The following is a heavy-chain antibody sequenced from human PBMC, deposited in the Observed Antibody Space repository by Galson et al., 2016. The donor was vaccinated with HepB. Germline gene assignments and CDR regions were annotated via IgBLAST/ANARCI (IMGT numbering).Heavy chain of an antibody. CDR1: GITFSSCA. Sequence: SLRLSCAASGITFSSCAMHWVRQAPGKGLEWVALISNDGTNGYLADSVKGRFTVSRDNGKRTLYLQMNSLRPEDTAVYYCAKGGLLAVTSMARFHPWGQGTLVTVSS. J-gene: IGHJ5*02. CDR2: ISNDGTNG. V-gene: IGHV3-30*04. CDR3: AKGGLLAVTSMARFHP. D-gene: IGHD2-21*02.